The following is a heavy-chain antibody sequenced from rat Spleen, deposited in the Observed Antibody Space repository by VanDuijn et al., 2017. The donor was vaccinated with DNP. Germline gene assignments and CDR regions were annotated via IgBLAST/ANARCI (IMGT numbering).Heavy chain of an antibody. CDR3: ATHYGYNPFDC. CDR1: GFTVNNFW. Sequence: EVQLVESGGDLVQPGRSLKLSCVVSGFTVNNFWMAWIRQVPGKGLEWVAAIISSGGSTYYRDSVKGRFTISRDNAKSTLYLQMDSLRSEDTATYYCATHYGYNPFDCWGQGVMVTVSS. CDR2: IISSGGST. J-gene: IGHJ2*01. V-gene: IGHV5-31*01. D-gene: IGHD1-4*01.